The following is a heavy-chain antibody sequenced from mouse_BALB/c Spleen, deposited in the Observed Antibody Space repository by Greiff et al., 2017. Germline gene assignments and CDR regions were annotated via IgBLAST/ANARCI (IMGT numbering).Heavy chain of an antibody. V-gene: IGHV3-2*02. CDR1: GYSITSDYA. D-gene: IGHD2-4*01. CDR2: ISYSGST. J-gene: IGHJ4*01. CDR3: ARCDYDGYAMDY. Sequence: EVQLQQSGPGLVKPSQSLSLTCTVTGYSITSDYAWNWIRQFPGNKLEWMGYISYSGSTSYNPSLKSRISITRDTSKNQFFLQLNSVTTEDTATYYCARCDYDGYAMDYWGQGTSVTVSS.